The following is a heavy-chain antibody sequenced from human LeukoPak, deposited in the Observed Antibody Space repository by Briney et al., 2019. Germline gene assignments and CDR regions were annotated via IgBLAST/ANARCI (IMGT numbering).Heavy chain of an antibody. D-gene: IGHD4-23*01. CDR3: ARGGGNGGGWVGHNYYMDV. J-gene: IGHJ6*03. CDR2: IYHSGST. V-gene: IGHV4-38-2*02. Sequence: NPSETLSLTCTVSGYSISSGYYWGWFRQPPGKGLEWIGSIYHSGSTYNNPSLKSRVTLSVDTSKNQCSLKLSSVTAADTAVYYGARGGGNGGGWVGHNYYMDVWGKGTTVTVSS. CDR1: GYSISSGYY.